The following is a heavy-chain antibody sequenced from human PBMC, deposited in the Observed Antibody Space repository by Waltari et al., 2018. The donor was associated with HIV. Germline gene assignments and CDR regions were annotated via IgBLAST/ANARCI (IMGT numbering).Heavy chain of an antibody. CDR3: VKERGPFNGFDI. V-gene: IGHV3-33*06. J-gene: IGHJ3*02. CDR1: GFTFLISG. CDR2: IWSDGYNK. D-gene: IGHD3-16*01. Sequence: VYLMESGGGVVQPAGALKPSRAASGFTFLISGMHWVRQAPGKGLEWVAVIWSDGYNKFYADSVRGRFTFSRDNSKYTLSLQMNSLRAEDTALYYCVKERGPFNGFDIWGQGTMVTVSS.